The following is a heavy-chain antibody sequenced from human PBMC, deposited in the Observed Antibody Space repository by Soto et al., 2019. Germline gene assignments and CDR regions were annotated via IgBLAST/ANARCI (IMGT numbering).Heavy chain of an antibody. V-gene: IGHV3-23*01. Sequence: GGSLRLGCAASGFSISGDAMNWVRQAQGKGRGWVSDISGDATDIYYADAAKGRVTISTDSSLHTMGMQMHSLRAQETAFYYWAKRRAGSSSMGCLDYWG. J-gene: IGHJ4*01. CDR1: GFSISGDA. CDR2: ISGDATDI. D-gene: IGHD6-6*01. CDR3: AKRRAGSSSMGCLDY.